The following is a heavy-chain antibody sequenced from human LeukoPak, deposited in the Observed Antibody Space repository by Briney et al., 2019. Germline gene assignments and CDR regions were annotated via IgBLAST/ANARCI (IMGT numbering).Heavy chain of an antibody. D-gene: IGHD3-10*01. CDR1: DDSIRSSAYY. Sequence: ADTLSLTCAVSDDSIRSSAYYWGWIRQPPGKGLEWIERYYYSGSTYYNPSLKSRVTISIDTSKNQFSLKLSSVTAADTAVYYCASEPYGSGSFLGAFDIWGQGTMVTVSS. V-gene: IGHV4-39*01. CDR3: ASEPYGSGSFLGAFDI. J-gene: IGHJ3*02. CDR2: YYYSGST.